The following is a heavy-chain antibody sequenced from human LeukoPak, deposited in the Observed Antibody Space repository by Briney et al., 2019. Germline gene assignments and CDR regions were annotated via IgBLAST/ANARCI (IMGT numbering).Heavy chain of an antibody. D-gene: IGHD5-12*01. CDR1: GFTFSDYY. V-gene: IGHV3-11*06. CDR2: ISSTSSYT. Sequence: GGSLRLSCAASGFTFSDYYMSWIRQAPGKGLEWVSYISSTSSYTNYADSVKDRFTISRDNAKNSLYLQMNSLRAEDTAVYYCARAIEATRRSAETCNCFDYWGQGTLVTVSS. J-gene: IGHJ4*02. CDR3: ARAIEATRRSAETCNCFDY.